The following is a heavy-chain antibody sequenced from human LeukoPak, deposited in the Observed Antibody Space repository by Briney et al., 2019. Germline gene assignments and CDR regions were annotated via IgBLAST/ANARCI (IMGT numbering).Heavy chain of an antibody. CDR2: LSGGGGYP. V-gene: IGHV3-23*01. J-gene: IGHJ4*02. CDR3: VPGAVDGYYFDH. CDR1: GFTFSGIV. D-gene: IGHD6-19*01. Sequence: GGSLRLSCAASGFTFSGIVMNWIRHRTGKGLEWVSSLSGGGGYPYYADSVKGRFTISRDNSKNTLYLQMHSLRGEDTGVYYCVPGAVDGYYFDHWGQGALVTVYS.